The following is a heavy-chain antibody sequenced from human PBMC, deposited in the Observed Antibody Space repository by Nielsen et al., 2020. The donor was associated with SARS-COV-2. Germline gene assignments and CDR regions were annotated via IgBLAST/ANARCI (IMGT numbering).Heavy chain of an antibody. Sequence: ASVKVFCKASGYTFTGYYMHWVRQAPGQGLEWMGRINPNSGGTNYAQKFQGRVTMTRDTSISTAYMELSRLRSDDTAVYYCAINSYYYYDSSGYYLDYWGQGTLVTVSS. CDR1: GYTFTGYY. CDR3: AINSYYYYDSSGYYLDY. V-gene: IGHV1-2*06. D-gene: IGHD3-22*01. J-gene: IGHJ4*02. CDR2: INPNSGGT.